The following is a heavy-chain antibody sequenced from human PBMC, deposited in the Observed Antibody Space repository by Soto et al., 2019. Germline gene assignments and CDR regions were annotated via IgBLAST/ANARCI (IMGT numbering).Heavy chain of an antibody. Sequence: QVQLVQSGAEVKKPGASVKVSCKASGYTFTSYGISWVRQAPGQGLEWMGWISAYNGNTNYAQKLQGRVTMTTDTSTRTAYMELRSLRSYDTAVYYCARDVPSGDTRWSKDFWGQGTLVTVSS. J-gene: IGHJ4*02. D-gene: IGHD1-26*01. V-gene: IGHV1-18*01. CDR3: ARDVPSGDTRWSKDF. CDR1: GYTFTSYG. CDR2: ISAYNGNT.